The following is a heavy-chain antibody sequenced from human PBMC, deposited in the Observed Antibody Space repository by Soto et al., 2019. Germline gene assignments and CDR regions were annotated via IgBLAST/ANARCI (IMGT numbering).Heavy chain of an antibody. V-gene: IGHV4-59*01. J-gene: IGHJ4*01. CDR2: VYYSGTT. CDR1: GGSINTYY. CDR3: WRAGSAGNFDY. Sequence: PSETLSLTCTVSGGSINTYYWTWIRQPPGKELEWIGYVYYSGTTKYSPSLKSRVTISIDTSTDQFSLKLRSLTAADTAVYYCWRAGSAGNFDYRGQGTLVTVPS. D-gene: IGHD6-13*01.